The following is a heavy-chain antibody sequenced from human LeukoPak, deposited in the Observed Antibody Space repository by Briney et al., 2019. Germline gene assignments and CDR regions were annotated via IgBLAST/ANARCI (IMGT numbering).Heavy chain of an antibody. V-gene: IGHV1-3*01. D-gene: IGHD2-15*01. CDR1: GYTFTNYA. Sequence: ASVKVSCKTSGYTFTNYAIHWVRQAPGQRLEWVGWINSGNGNTKYLLEFQGRVAITRDTSASTDYMDLSSLRSDDTALYYCAREWLSSGDSHYSHWGQGTLVTVSS. CDR3: AREWLSSGDSHYSH. CDR2: INSGNGNT. J-gene: IGHJ4*02.